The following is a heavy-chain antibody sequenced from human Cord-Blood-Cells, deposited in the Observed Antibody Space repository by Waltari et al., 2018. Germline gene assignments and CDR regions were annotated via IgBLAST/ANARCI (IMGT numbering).Heavy chain of an antibody. CDR2: SYPGNSAT. J-gene: IGHJ2*01. Sequence: VQLVQYGAAVKTPGESLKIQCKGPGCSVTSHWSGRVCRMPGKGLEWRGISYPGNSATRYRPSFQGQVTIPADESMRTAYLQWSSLKASDTAMYYCARRVVSSSAYWYFDLWGRGTLVTVSS. CDR3: ARRVVSSSAYWYFDL. V-gene: IGHV5-51*01. CDR1: GCSVTSHW. D-gene: IGHD6-6*01.